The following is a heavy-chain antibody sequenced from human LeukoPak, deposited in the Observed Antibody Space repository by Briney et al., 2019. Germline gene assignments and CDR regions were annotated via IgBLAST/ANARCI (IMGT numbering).Heavy chain of an antibody. J-gene: IGHJ6*03. CDR2: INRNSGGT. Sequence: ASVKVSCKASGYTFTGYYMHWVRQAPGQGLEWMGWINRNSGGTNYAQKFQGRVTMTRDTSISTAYMELSRLRSDDTAVYYCARERDYDILTGRGPYYYYYMDVWGKGTTVTISS. CDR3: ARERDYDILTGRGPYYYYYMDV. CDR1: GYTFTGYY. D-gene: IGHD3-9*01. V-gene: IGHV1-2*02.